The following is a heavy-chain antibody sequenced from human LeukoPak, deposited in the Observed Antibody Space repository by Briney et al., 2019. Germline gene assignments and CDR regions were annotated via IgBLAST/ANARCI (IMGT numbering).Heavy chain of an antibody. J-gene: IGHJ4*02. Sequence: SETLSLTCTVSGGSISSSSYYWGWIRQPPGKGLEWIGYIYYSGSTNYNPSLKSRVTISVDTSKNQFSLKLSSVTAADTAVYYCARGDSGYDYGPNYYFDYWGQGTLVTVSS. CDR2: IYYSGST. D-gene: IGHD5-12*01. CDR1: GGSISSSSYY. V-gene: IGHV4-61*05. CDR3: ARGDSGYDYGPNYYFDY.